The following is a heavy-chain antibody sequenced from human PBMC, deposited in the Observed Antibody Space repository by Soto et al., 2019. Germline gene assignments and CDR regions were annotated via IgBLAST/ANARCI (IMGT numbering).Heavy chain of an antibody. Sequence: QVQLQQWGAGLLKPSETLSLTCAVYGGSFSGYYWSWIRQPPGKGLEWIGEINHSGSTNYNPSLKSRVTISVDTSKNQFSLKLSSVTAADTAVYYCASLRLGGVDDYWGQGTLVTVSS. CDR2: INHSGST. D-gene: IGHD3-16*01. CDR3: ASLRLGGVDDY. V-gene: IGHV4-34*01. CDR1: GGSFSGYY. J-gene: IGHJ4*02.